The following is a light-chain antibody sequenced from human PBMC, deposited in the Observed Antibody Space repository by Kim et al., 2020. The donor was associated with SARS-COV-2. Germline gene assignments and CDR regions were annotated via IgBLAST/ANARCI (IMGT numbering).Light chain of an antibody. Sequence: QSALTQPRSVSGSPGQSVTISCTGTSSDVGGYKYVSWYQQHPGKAPKLMIYDVSKRPSGVPDRFSGSKSGNTASLTISGLQAEDEADYYCCSKVFGTGTKVTVL. CDR1: SSDVGGYKY. CDR2: DVS. V-gene: IGLV2-11*01. J-gene: IGLJ1*01. CDR3: CSKV.